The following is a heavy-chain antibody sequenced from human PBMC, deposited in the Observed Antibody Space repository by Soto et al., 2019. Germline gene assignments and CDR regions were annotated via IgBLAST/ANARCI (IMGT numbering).Heavy chain of an antibody. CDR2: IYHSGST. CDR3: ARTDGSGLNYFDP. CDR1: GGSITSGGYY. D-gene: IGHD3-10*01. Sequence: SETLSLTCSVSGGSITSGGYYWSWIRQHPGKGLEWIGYIYHSGSTYYNPSLKSRLSISVDTSKNHFSLKLSSVTAADTAVYYCARTDGSGLNYFDPCGQGTLVTFYS. V-gene: IGHV4-31*03. J-gene: IGHJ5*02.